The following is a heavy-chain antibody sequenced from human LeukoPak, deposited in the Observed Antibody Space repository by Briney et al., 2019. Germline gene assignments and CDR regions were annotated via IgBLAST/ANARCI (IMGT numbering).Heavy chain of an antibody. D-gene: IGHD3-9*01. CDR2: IYYSGST. J-gene: IGHJ5*02. CDR3: ARENQGLTGYSEPWFDP. V-gene: IGHV4-39*02. CDR1: GGSISSSSYY. Sequence: SETLSLTCTVSGGSISSSSYYWGWIRQPPGKGLEWIGSIYYSGSTYYNPSLKSRVTIPVDTSKNQFSLKLSSVTAADTAVYYCARENQGLTGYSEPWFDPWGQGTLVTVSS.